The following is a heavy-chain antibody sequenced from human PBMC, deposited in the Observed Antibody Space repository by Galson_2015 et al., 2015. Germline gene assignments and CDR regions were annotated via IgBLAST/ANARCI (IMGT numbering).Heavy chain of an antibody. Sequence: SLRLSCAASGFTFSSYAMHWVRQAPGKGLEWVAVISYDGSNKYYADSVKGRFTISRDNSKNTLYLQMNSLRAEDTAVYYCARYTYWGQRTLVTVSS. CDR1: GFTFSSYA. CDR3: ARYTY. J-gene: IGHJ4*02. D-gene: IGHD3-16*01. CDR2: ISYDGSNK. V-gene: IGHV3-30*01.